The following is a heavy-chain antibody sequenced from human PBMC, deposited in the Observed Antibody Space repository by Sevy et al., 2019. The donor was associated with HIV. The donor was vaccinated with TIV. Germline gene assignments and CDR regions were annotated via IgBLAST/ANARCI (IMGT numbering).Heavy chain of an antibody. J-gene: IGHJ4*02. Sequence: SETLSLTCAVSGYSIISGYYWGWIRQPPGKGLEWIGNIYHSGSTYYNPSLKGRVTISLDTSKNQFSLRLSSVTAADTAVYYCARGVRSVGAPNFDYWGQGTLVTVSS. CDR1: GYSIISGYY. D-gene: IGHD2-21*01. CDR2: IYHSGST. V-gene: IGHV4-38-2*01. CDR3: ARGVRSVGAPNFDY.